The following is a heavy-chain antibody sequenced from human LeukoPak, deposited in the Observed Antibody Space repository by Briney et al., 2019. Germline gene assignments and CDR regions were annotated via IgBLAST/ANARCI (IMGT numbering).Heavy chain of an antibody. V-gene: IGHV1-2*02. CDR3: ARERSVDTAMVTIWFDP. J-gene: IGHJ5*02. CDR1: GYTFTGYY. Sequence: ASVKVSCKASGYTFTGYYMHWVRQAPGQGLEWMGWINPNSGGTNYAQKFQGRVTMTRDTSISTAYMELSRLRSDDTAVYYCARERSVDTAMVTIWFDPWGQETLVTVSS. CDR2: INPNSGGT. D-gene: IGHD5-18*01.